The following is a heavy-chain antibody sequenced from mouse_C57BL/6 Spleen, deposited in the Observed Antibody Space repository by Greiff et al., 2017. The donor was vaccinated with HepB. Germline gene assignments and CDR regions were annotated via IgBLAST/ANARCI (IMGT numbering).Heavy chain of an antibody. Sequence: QVQLKQSGAELVKPGASVKISCKASGYAFSSYWMNWVKQRPGKGLEWIGQIYPGDGDTNYNGKFKGKATLTADKSSSTAYMQLSSLTSEDSAVYFCASAGSSYNYAMDYWGQGTSVTVSS. CDR1: GYAFSSYW. V-gene: IGHV1-80*01. D-gene: IGHD1-1*01. CDR3: ASAGSSYNYAMDY. J-gene: IGHJ4*01. CDR2: IYPGDGDT.